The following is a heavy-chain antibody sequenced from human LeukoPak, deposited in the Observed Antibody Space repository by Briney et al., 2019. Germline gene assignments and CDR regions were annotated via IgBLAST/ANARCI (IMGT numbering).Heavy chain of an antibody. CDR1: GGSISSGDYY. CDR2: IYYSEST. Sequence: SETLSLTCTVSGGSISSGDYYWSWIRQPPGKGLEWIGYIYYSESTYYNPSLKSRVTISVDTFKNQFSLKLSSVTAADTAVYYCVRNDDTTTYYFDYWGQGTLVTVSS. J-gene: IGHJ4*02. CDR3: VRNDDTTTYYFDY. D-gene: IGHD1-26*01. V-gene: IGHV4-30-4*01.